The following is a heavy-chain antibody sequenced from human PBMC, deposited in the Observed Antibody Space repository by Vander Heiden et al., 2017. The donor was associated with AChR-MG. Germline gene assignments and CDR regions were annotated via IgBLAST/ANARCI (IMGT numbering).Heavy chain of an antibody. CDR1: GSTFSSYA. J-gene: IGHJ4*02. D-gene: IGHD3-22*01. Sequence: EVQLLESGGCLVQPGGSLRLSCAASGSTFSSYAMGWVRQAPGKGLEWVSAISGSGGSTYYADSVKGRFTISRDNSKNTLYLQMNSLRAEDTAVYYCAKERYYYDSSGYYHTDFDYWGQGTLVTVSS. CDR3: AKERYYYDSSGYYHTDFDY. CDR2: ISGSGGST. V-gene: IGHV3-23*01.